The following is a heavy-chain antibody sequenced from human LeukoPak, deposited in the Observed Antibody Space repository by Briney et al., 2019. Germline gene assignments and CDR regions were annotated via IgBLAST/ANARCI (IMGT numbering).Heavy chain of an antibody. V-gene: IGHV1-69*05. CDR2: IIPIFGTA. D-gene: IGHD3-22*01. J-gene: IGHJ6*03. CDR1: GGTFSSCA. CDR3: ARDSRDYYDSSGYLKYYYYYMDV. Sequence: KVSCKASGGTFSSCAISWVRQAPGQGLEWMGGIIPIFGTANYAQKFQGRVTITTDESTSTAYMELSSLRSEDTAVYYCARDSRDYYDSSGYLKYYYYYMDVWGKGTTVTVSS.